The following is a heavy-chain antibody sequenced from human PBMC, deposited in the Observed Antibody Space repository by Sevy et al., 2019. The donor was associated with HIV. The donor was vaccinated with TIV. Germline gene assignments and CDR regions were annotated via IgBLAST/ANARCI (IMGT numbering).Heavy chain of an antibody. J-gene: IGHJ4*02. V-gene: IGHV4-59*01. CDR3: ASGGGSGSYYKFDY. D-gene: IGHD1-26*01. Sequence: SETLSLTCTVSGGSISSYYWSWIRQPPGKGLEWIGYIYYSGSTNYNPSLKSRVTISVDTSKNKFSLKLSSVTAADTAVYYCASGGGSGSYYKFDYWGQGTLVTVSS. CDR2: IYYSGST. CDR1: GGSISSYY.